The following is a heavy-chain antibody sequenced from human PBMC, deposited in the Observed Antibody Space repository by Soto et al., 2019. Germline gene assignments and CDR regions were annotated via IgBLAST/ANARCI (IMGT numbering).Heavy chain of an antibody. Sequence: QVQLVESGGGVVQPGRSLRLSCAVSGFTVSTYGMHWVRQAPGKGLEWVAVISRDGGTKYYADSVKGRFNISRDNSRNTLFLEMNSLRGADMAVYYCTGEVASGYWGQGTLVTVSS. CDR2: ISRDGGTK. J-gene: IGHJ4*02. D-gene: IGHD2-8*02. CDR1: GFTVSTYG. V-gene: IGHV3-30*03. CDR3: TGEVASGY.